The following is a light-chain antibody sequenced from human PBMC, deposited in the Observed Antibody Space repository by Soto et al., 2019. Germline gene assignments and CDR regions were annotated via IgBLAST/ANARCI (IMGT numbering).Light chain of an antibody. Sequence: IHTTHNTTTLSASVGDRLTITFRASQSIDNWLAWYQQKPGKAPKFLMYEASNLASGVPSRFNGSGSGTEFTLTISSLQPDDCATYYCQQYSRLYTFGQGTKVDIK. V-gene: IGKV1-5*03. CDR3: QQYSRLYT. CDR2: EAS. J-gene: IGKJ2*01. CDR1: QSIDNW.